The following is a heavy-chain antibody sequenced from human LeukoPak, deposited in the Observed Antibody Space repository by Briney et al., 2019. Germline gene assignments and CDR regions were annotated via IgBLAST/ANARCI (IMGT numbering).Heavy chain of an antibody. Sequence: EASVKVSCKASGYTFTGYYMHWVRQAPGQGLEWMGWINPNSGGTNYAQKFQGRVTMTRDTSISTAYMELSRLRSDDTAVYYCARVRGITGTTPLSLRFDPWGQGTLVTVSS. CDR3: ARVRGITGTTPLSLRFDP. D-gene: IGHD1-7*01. J-gene: IGHJ5*02. CDR1: GYTFTGYY. CDR2: INPNSGGT. V-gene: IGHV1-2*02.